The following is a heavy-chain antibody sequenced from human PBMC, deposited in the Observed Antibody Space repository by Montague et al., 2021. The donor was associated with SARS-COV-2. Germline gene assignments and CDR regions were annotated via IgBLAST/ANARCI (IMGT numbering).Heavy chain of an antibody. CDR3: ARDRFDFGAGRQGTIDF. V-gene: IGHV4-4*07. CDR1: GDSITNHY. Sequence: SETLSLTCSVSGDSITNHYWSWIRQPAGKGLEWIGRMHFTGKTNFSPFFSSRLTMSAGTSKNQFSLKLTSVTAADTAIYFCARDRFDFGAGRQGTIDFWGQGTLVTASS. J-gene: IGHJ4*02. D-gene: IGHD3-10*01. CDR2: MHFTGKT.